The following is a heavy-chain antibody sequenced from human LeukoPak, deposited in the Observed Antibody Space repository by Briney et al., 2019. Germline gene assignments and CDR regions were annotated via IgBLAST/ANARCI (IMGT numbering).Heavy chain of an antibody. J-gene: IGHJ4*02. V-gene: IGHV3-74*01. CDR3: ARDGSLPDY. CDR2: ITSDGSST. CDR1: GFTFSSYA. Sequence: GGSLRLSCAASGFTFSSYAMSWVRQAPGKGLVWVSRITSDGSSTNYADSVKGRFTISRDDAKNTLYLQMNSLRAEDTAVYYCARDGSLPDYWGQGTLVTVSS.